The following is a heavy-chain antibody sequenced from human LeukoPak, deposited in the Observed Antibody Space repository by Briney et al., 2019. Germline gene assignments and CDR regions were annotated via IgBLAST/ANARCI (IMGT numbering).Heavy chain of an antibody. J-gene: IGHJ5*02. Sequence: PSETLSLTCAVYGGSFSGYYWSWLRQPPGKGLEWIGEINHSGSTNYNPSLKSRVTISVDTSKNQFSLKLSSVTAADTAVYYCARLIRSSSWYGGRWFDPWGQGTLVTVSS. D-gene: IGHD6-13*01. CDR3: ARLIRSSSWYGGRWFDP. CDR2: INHSGST. V-gene: IGHV4-34*01. CDR1: GGSFSGYY.